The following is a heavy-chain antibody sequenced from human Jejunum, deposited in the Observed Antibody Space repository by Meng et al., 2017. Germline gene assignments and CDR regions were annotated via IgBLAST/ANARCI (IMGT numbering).Heavy chain of an antibody. D-gene: IGHD5-18*01. CDR1: GYTFTRYH. V-gene: IGHV1-46*01. J-gene: IGHJ3*01. Sequence: ASVKVSCKASGYTFTRYHMHWVRQAPGQGLEWMGVLNPNDGDTSYAQKFQGRVTMTRDTSTSTVYMELTSLRSDDTGVYYCAREGGDTKQVKAFDVWGQEKMVNVAS. CDR2: LNPNDGDT. CDR3: AREGGDTKQVKAFDV.